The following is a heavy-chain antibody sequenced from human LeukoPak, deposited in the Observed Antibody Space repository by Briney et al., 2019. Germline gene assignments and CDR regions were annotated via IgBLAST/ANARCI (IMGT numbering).Heavy chain of an antibody. CDR1: GFTFSRYA. CDR2: ISGSGSST. J-gene: IGHJ6*02. Sequence: GGSLRLSCVASGFTFSRYAMSWVRQAPGKGLEWVSSISGSGSSTYYADSVKGQFTISRDSSKNTLYLQMNSLRAEDTAVYYCAKDRIVVASGATRNYYYGMDVWGQGTTVTVSS. D-gene: IGHD2-2*01. V-gene: IGHV3-23*01. CDR3: AKDRIVVASGATRNYYYGMDV.